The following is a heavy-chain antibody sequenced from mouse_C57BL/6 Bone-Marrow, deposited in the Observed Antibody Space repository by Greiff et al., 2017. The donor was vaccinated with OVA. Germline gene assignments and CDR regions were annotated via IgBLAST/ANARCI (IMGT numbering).Heavy chain of an antibody. CDR3: ARATVGSLYAMDY. D-gene: IGHD1-1*01. CDR1: GFTFSDYY. Sequence: EVQGVESEGGLVQPGSSMKLSCTASGFTFSDYYMAWVRQVPEKGLEWVANINYDGSSAYYLASLTSRFIISRYNAKNILYLQMSSLKSEDTATYYCARATVGSLYAMDYWGQGTSVTVSS. J-gene: IGHJ4*01. CDR2: INYDGSSA. V-gene: IGHV5-16*01.